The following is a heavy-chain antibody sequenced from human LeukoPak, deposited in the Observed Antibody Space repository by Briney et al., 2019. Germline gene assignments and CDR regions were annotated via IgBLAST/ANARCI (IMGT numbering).Heavy chain of an antibody. J-gene: IGHJ5*02. CDR2: IIPIFGIA. CDR3: ARDRGIAAAGTRIAPPPTTWFDP. D-gene: IGHD6-13*01. V-gene: IGHV1-69*04. Sequence: GASVKVSCKASGGTFSSYAISWVRQAPGQGLEWMGRIIPIFGIANYARKFQGRVTITADKSTSTAYMELSSLRSEDTAVYYCARDRGIAAAGTRIAPPPTTWFDPWGQETLVTVSS. CDR1: GGTFSSYA.